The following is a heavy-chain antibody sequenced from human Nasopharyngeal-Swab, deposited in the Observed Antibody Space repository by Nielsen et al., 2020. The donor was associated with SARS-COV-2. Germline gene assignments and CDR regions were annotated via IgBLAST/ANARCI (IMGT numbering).Heavy chain of an antibody. V-gene: IGHV1-2*06. CDR1: GYTFTGYF. CDR2: INPNSGGT. CDR3: ARDRGYYDIFDGMDV. D-gene: IGHD3-9*01. Sequence: SVKVSCKASGYTFTGYFMHGVRQAPGQGLEWMGRINPNSGGTNYAQKFQGRVTMTRDTSISTAYMELSRLRSDDTAVYYCARDRGYYDIFDGMDVWGQGTTVTVSS. J-gene: IGHJ6*02.